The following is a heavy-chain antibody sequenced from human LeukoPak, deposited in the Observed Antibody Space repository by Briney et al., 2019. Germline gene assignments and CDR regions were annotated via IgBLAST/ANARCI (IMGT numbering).Heavy chain of an antibody. CDR3: ARDLSSGGWTLEFDY. V-gene: IGHV1-18*01. J-gene: IGHJ4*02. CDR1: GYTFSTYG. CDR2: ISAHSGNT. D-gene: IGHD1-1*01. Sequence: ASVKVSCKTSGYTFSTYGITWVRQAPGQGLQWMGWISAHSGNTNYAENFQGRISLTTDTSATTAYMELRSLTSDDTAVYYCARDLSSGGWTLEFDYWGQGSLVTVAS.